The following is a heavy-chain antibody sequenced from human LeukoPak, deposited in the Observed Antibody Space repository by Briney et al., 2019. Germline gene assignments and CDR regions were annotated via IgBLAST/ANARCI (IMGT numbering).Heavy chain of an antibody. CDR1: GYTFTSYG. CDR2: ISAYNGNT. D-gene: IGHD3-22*01. CDR3: ATEVYYYDSSGYFFRSGSDP. J-gene: IGHJ5*02. Sequence: GAPVKVSCKASGYTFTSYGISWVRQAPGQGLEWMGWISAYNGNTNYAQKLQGRVTMTEDTSTDTAYMELSSLRSEDTAVYYCATEVYYYDSSGYFFRSGSDPWGQGTLVTVSS. V-gene: IGHV1-18*01.